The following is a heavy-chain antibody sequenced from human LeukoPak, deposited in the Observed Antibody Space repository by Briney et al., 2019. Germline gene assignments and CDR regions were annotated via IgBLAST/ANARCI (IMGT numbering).Heavy chain of an antibody. D-gene: IGHD4-17*01. CDR1: GGSISSSSYY. CDR3: ARAGYGDSDFDY. V-gene: IGHV4-39*01. Sequence: SETLSLTCTVSGGSISSSSYYWGWIRQPPGKGLEWIGSIYYSGSTYYNPSLKSRVTISVDTSKNQFSLKLNSVTAADTAVYYCARAGYGDSDFDYWGQGALVTVSS. J-gene: IGHJ4*02. CDR2: IYYSGST.